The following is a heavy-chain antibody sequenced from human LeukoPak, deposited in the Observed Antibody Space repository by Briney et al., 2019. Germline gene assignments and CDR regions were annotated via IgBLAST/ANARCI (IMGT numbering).Heavy chain of an antibody. V-gene: IGHV3-7*01. CDR3: ARERNSGYDWYFDY. CDR2: IKQDGSEK. Sequence: GGSLRLSCAASGFTFSSYWMSWVRQAPGKGLEWVANIKQDGSEKYYVDSVKGRFTISRDNAKNSLYLQMNSLRAEDTAVYYCARERNSGYDWYFDYWGQGTLVPVSS. D-gene: IGHD5-12*01. CDR1: GFTFSSYW. J-gene: IGHJ4*02.